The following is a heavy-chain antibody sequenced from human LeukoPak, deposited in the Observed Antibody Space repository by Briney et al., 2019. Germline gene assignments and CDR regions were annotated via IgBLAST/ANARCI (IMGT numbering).Heavy chain of an antibody. CDR3: ARLVGASWFDS. CDR2: TYYRSKWYN. Sequence: SQTLSLTCAISGDSVSSNSATWNWLRQSPSRGLEWLGRTYYRSKWYNDYAVSVKSRITINPDTSKNQFSLQLNSVTPEDTAVYYCARLVGASWFDSWGQGTLVTVSS. J-gene: IGHJ5*01. CDR1: GDSVSSNSAT. D-gene: IGHD1-26*01. V-gene: IGHV6-1*01.